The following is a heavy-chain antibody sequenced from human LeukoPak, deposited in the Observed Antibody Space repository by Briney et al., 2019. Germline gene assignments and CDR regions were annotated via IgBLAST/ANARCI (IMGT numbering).Heavy chain of an antibody. CDR1: GYTFTSYA. J-gene: IGHJ4*02. V-gene: IGHV1-3*01. CDR2: INAGNGNT. Sequence: ASVKVSCKASGYTFTSYAMHWVRQAPGQRLEWMGWINAGNGNTKYSQKFQGRVTITRDTSASTAYMELSSLRSEDTAVYYCARVCRGEWELLRRRGYFDYWGQGTLVTVSS. D-gene: IGHD1-26*01. CDR3: ARVCRGEWELLRRRGYFDY.